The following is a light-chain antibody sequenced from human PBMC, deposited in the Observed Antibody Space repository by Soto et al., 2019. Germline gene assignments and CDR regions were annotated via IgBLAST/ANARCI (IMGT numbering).Light chain of an antibody. CDR1: QSVSSSY. V-gene: IGKV3-20*01. CDR2: GAS. CDR3: QQYGSSPPA. J-gene: IGKJ3*01. Sequence: VLTQSPGTLPLSPGERATLSCRASQSVSSSYLAWYQQKPGQAPRLLIYGASSRATGIPDRFSGSGSGTDFTLTISRLEPEDFAVYYCQQYGSSPPAFGPGTKVDIK.